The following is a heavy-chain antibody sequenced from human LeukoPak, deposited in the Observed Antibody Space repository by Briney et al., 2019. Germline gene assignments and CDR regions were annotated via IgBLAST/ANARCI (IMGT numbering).Heavy chain of an antibody. CDR3: ARLLVAAPNWFDP. V-gene: IGHV4-34*12. CDR1: GASFSASY. D-gene: IGHD2-15*01. CDR2: ILYSGST. J-gene: IGHJ5*02. Sequence: SETLSLTCAVYGASFSASYWTWIRQSPGKGLEWIGEILYSGSTNYNPSLKSRVTISVDTSKNQFSLNLSSVTAADTAVYYCARLLVAAPNWFDPWGQGTLVTVSS.